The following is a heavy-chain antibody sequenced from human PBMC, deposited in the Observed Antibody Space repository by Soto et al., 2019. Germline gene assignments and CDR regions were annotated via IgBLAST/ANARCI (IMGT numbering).Heavy chain of an antibody. CDR1: GGSFSGYY. V-gene: IGHV4-34*01. D-gene: IGHD1-1*01. J-gene: IGHJ5*02. Sequence: SETLFLTCAGYGGSFSGYYWSWLRQPPGKGLEWIGEINNNGSPNYNPSPKIRVTISVDTSKNQFSLKLTSVTAADTAVYYCATANWSHHYFDPWGQGTLVTVSS. CDR3: ATANWSHHYFDP. CDR2: INNNGSP.